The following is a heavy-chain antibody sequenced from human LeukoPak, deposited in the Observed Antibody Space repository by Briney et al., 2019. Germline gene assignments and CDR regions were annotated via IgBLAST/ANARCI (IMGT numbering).Heavy chain of an antibody. CDR1: GGSISSGGYY. V-gene: IGHV4-31*03. CDR3: ARGHTGDYDY. CDR2: IYYSGGT. J-gene: IGHJ4*02. Sequence: SETLSLTCTVSGGSISSGGYYWSWIRQHPGKGLEWIGYIYYSGGTYYNPSLKSRVTISVDTSKNQFSLKLSSVTAADTAVYYCARGHTGDYDYWGQGTLVTVSS. D-gene: IGHD4-17*01.